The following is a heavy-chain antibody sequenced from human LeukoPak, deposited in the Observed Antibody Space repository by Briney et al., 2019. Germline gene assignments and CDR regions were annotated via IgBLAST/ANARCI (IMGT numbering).Heavy chain of an antibody. CDR1: GFTFSAYW. J-gene: IGHJ4*02. D-gene: IGHD5-18*01. CDR2: IKQDGSEK. V-gene: IGHV3-7*03. CDR3: AKDSRGYSYGSLDY. Sequence: GGSLRLSCAASGFTFSAYWMTWVRQAPGKGLEWVANIKQDGSEKNYVDSVRGRFTLSRDNARDSLSLQMSSLRAEDTAVYYCAKDSRGYSYGSLDYWGQGTLVTVSS.